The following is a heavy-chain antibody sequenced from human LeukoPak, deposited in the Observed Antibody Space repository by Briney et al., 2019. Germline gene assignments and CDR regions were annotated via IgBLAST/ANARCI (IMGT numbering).Heavy chain of an antibody. Sequence: ASVKVSCKASGYTFTSYHMHWVRQAHRQGLEWMGIINPSGGRATYAKKFQGRVTMTRDPSTRTVYMEVGSLRFETTVVYYCARARLGSSASADCWGQGTLVTVSS. J-gene: IGHJ4*02. V-gene: IGHV1-46*01. CDR1: GYTFTSYH. D-gene: IGHD6-19*01. CDR3: ARARLGSSASADC. CDR2: INPSGGRA.